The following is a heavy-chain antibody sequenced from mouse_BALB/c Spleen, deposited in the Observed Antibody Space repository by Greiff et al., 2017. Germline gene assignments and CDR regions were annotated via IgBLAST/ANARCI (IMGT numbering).Heavy chain of an antibody. V-gene: IGHV5-6-3*01. CDR2: INSNGGST. J-gene: IGHJ2*01. D-gene: IGHD2-14*01. CDR3: ARDYRYDYFDY. CDR1: GFTFSSYG. Sequence: DVQLVESGGGLVQPGGSLKLSCAASGFTFSSYGMSWVRQTPDKRLELVATINSNGGSTYYPDSVKGRFTISRDNAKNTLYLQMSSLKSEDTAMYYCARDYRYDYFDYWGQGTTLTVSS.